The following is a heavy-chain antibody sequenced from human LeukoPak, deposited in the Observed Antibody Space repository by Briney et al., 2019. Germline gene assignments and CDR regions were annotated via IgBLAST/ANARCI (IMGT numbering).Heavy chain of an antibody. CDR2: INSNGDT. J-gene: IGHJ4*02. V-gene: IGHV4-4*07. CDR1: GGSISSYH. CDR3: ARAKLLRFDY. Sequence: PSETLSLTCTVSGGSISSYHWIWIRQPAGKGLEWIGRINSNGDTVYNPSLKSRATMSLDMTNNQFSLKLSSVTAADTAVYYCARAKLLRFDYWGQGTLVTVSS. D-gene: IGHD1-26*01.